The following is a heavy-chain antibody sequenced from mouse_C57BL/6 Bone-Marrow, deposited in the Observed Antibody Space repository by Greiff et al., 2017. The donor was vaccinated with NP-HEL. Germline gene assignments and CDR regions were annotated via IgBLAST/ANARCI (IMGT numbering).Heavy chain of an antibody. J-gene: IGHJ3*01. CDR1: GFTFSSYG. Sequence: EVQRVESGGDLVKPGGSLKLSCAASGFTFSSYGMSWVRQTPDKRLEWVATISSGGSYTYYPDSVKGRFTISRDNAKNTLYLQMSSLKSEDTAMYYCARYNCVFAYWGQGTLVTVSA. CDR2: ISSGGSYT. CDR3: ARYNCVFAY. V-gene: IGHV5-6*01. D-gene: IGHD4-1*02.